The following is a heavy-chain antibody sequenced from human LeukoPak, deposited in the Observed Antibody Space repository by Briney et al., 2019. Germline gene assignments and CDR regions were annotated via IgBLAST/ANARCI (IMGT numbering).Heavy chain of an antibody. CDR2: ISYDGSNE. CDR3: TTDLPHYDFGSHFDY. V-gene: IGHV3-30-3*01. D-gene: IGHD3-3*01. Sequence: GRSLRLSCAASGFTFSSYTMHWVRQAPGKGLEWVALISYDGSNEYYADSVKGRFTIPRDNSKNTLYLQMNSLTTEDTAVYYCTTDLPHYDFGSHFDYWGQGTLVTVSS. J-gene: IGHJ4*02. CDR1: GFTFSSYT.